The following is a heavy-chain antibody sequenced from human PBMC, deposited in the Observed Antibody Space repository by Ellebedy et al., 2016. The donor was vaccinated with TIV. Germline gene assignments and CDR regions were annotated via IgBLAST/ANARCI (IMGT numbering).Heavy chain of an antibody. CDR1: GDSISNGFW. J-gene: IGHJ4*02. V-gene: IGHV3-53*01. CDR2: IYKDDRT. Sequence: GGSLRLSCAVSGDSISNGFWWSWVRQAPGKGLEWVSVIYKDDRTFYADSVKGRFTISRDTSNNTVHLEMNSLRAEDTAIYYCARVDILRWYYFDSWGQGTLVTVSS. D-gene: IGHD3-9*01. CDR3: ARVDILRWYYFDS.